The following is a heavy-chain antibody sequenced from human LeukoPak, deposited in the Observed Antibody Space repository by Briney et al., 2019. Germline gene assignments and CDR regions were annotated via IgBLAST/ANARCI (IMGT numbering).Heavy chain of an antibody. V-gene: IGHV1-2*02. CDR2: INPNSGGT. D-gene: IGHD5-12*01. J-gene: IGHJ4*02. CDR3: ARVGYSGYDFGY. Sequence: ASVKVSCKASGYTFTGYYMHWVRQAPGQGLEWMGWINPNSGGTNYAQKFQGRVTMTRDTSISRAHMELSRLRSDDTAVYYCARVGYSGYDFGYWGQGTLVTVSS. CDR1: GYTFTGYY.